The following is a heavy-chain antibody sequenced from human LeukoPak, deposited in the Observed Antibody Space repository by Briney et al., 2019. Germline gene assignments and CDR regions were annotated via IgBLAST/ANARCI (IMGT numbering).Heavy chain of an antibody. CDR3: ARAAYSSTWYSRYFDL. V-gene: IGHV3-13*01. Sequence: GGSLRLSCAASGFTFSSYSMNWVRQATGKGLEWVSGIGTAGEIYYPGSVKGRFTISRENAKNSLYLQMYSLRAGDTAVYYCARAAYSSTWYSRYFDLWGRGTLVTVSS. D-gene: IGHD6-13*01. CDR1: GFTFSSYS. J-gene: IGHJ2*01. CDR2: IGTAGEI.